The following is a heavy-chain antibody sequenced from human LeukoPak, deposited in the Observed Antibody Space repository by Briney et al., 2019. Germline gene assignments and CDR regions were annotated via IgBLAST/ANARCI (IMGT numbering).Heavy chain of an antibody. Sequence: GRSLRLSCAASGFTFSSYGMHWVRQAPGKGLEWVAVISYDGSNKYYADSVKGRFTIPRDNSKNALYLQMNSLRAEDTAVYYCANALLYYYGSGSYFRVDAFDIWGQGTMVTVSS. CDR2: ISYDGSNK. CDR3: ANALLYYYGSGSYFRVDAFDI. CDR1: GFTFSSYG. V-gene: IGHV3-30*18. J-gene: IGHJ3*02. D-gene: IGHD3-10*01.